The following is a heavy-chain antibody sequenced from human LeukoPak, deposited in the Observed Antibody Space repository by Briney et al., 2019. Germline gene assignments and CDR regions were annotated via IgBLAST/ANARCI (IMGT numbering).Heavy chain of an antibody. CDR3: ARETYPYYDYVWGSYRQGVFDY. V-gene: IGHV4-39*07. Sequence: PSETLSLTCTVSGGSISSSSYYWGWIRQPPGKGLEWIGSIYYSGSTYYNPSLKSRVTISVDMSKNQFSLKLSSVTAADTAVYYCARETYPYYDYVWGSYRQGVFDYWGQGTLVTVSS. CDR2: IYYSGST. CDR1: GGSISSSSYY. D-gene: IGHD3-16*02. J-gene: IGHJ4*02.